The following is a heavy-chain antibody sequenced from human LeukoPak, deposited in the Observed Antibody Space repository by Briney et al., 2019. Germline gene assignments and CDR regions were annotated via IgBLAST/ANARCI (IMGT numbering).Heavy chain of an antibody. CDR1: GFTFSSYA. Sequence: GGSLRLSCAASGFTFSSYAMTWVRQAPGKGLEWVSVISGSGGSTYYADSVKGRFTIFRDNSKNTLYLEMNSLRAEDTAVYYCARDKPNEGVFMRKGRSSIWYFDYWGQGTLVTVSS. D-gene: IGHD6-13*01. J-gene: IGHJ4*02. V-gene: IGHV3-23*01. CDR3: ARDKPNEGVFMRKGRSSIWYFDY. CDR2: ISGSGGST.